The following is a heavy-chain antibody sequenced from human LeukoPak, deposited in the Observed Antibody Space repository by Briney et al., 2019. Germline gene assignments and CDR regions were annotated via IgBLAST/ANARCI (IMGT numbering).Heavy chain of an antibody. Sequence: SETLSLTCTVSGGSISSYYWSWIRQPPGKGLEWIGYIYYSGSTNYNPSLKSRVTISVDTSKNQFSLKLSSVTAADTAVYYCARARYCSSTSCGGFDPWGQGTLVTVSS. CDR3: ARARYCSSTSCGGFDP. CDR2: IYYSGST. J-gene: IGHJ5*02. V-gene: IGHV4-59*12. D-gene: IGHD2-2*01. CDR1: GGSISSYY.